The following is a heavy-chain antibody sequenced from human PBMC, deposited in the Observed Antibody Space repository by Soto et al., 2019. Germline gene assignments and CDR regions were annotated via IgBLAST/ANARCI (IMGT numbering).Heavy chain of an antibody. CDR3: ARQQLLLGHFDY. Sequence: SETLSLTCSVSGGSVSNKTYYWSWIRQPPGKRLEWIGYVYYSGTTNYNPSLKSRVTISVDTSKNQFSLKRSSVTAADTAVYYCARQQLLLGHFDYWGQGTLVTVSS. D-gene: IGHD3-22*01. CDR2: VYYSGTT. J-gene: IGHJ4*02. CDR1: GGSVSNKTYY. V-gene: IGHV4-61*01.